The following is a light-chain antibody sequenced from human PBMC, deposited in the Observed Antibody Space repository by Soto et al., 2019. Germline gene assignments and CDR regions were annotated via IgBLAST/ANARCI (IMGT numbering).Light chain of an antibody. Sequence: QSALTQPASVSGSPGQSITISCTGTSSVIGSYNLVSWYLHHPGRAPKLMIYEGSKRPSGDSNRFSGSKSGHTASRTISGHQAEDEADYYFCSFAGTTNPNKVFITGTKVTVL. CDR3: CSFAGTTNPNKV. J-gene: IGLJ1*01. V-gene: IGLV2-23*01. CDR1: SSVIGSYNL. CDR2: EGS.